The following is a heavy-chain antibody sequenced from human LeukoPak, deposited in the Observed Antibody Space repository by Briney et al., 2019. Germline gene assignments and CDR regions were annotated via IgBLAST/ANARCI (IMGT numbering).Heavy chain of an antibody. J-gene: IGHJ4*02. CDR2: IYYSGST. CDR1: GGSISSYY. Sequence: SETLSLTCTVSGGSISSYYWSWIRQPPGKGLEWIGYIYYSGSTNYNPSLKSRVTISVDTSKNQFSLKLSSVTAADTAVYYCARGYSSSWSYFDYWGQGTLVTVSS. V-gene: IGHV4-59*01. CDR3: ARGYSSSWSYFDY. D-gene: IGHD6-13*01.